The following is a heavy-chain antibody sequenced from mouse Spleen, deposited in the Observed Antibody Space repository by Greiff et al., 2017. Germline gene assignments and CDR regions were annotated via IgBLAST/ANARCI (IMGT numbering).Heavy chain of an antibody. V-gene: IGHV1-43*01. CDR1: GYSFTGYY. Sequence: VQLQQSGPELVKPGASVKISCKASGYSFTGYYMHWVKQSSEKSLEWIGEINPSTGGTSYNQKFKGKATLTVDKSSSTAYMQLKSLTSEDSAVYYCARRRGHDAMDYWGQGTSVTVSS. CDR3: ARRRGHDAMDY. CDR2: INPSTGGT. J-gene: IGHJ4*01.